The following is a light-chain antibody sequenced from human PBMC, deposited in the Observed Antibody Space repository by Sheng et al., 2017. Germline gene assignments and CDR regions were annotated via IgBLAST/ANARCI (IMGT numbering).Light chain of an antibody. V-gene: IGLV2-14*03. CDR1: SRDVGGYNY. CDR3: SSFTDSDTYV. CDR2: DVS. J-gene: IGLJ1*01. Sequence: QSALTQPASVSGSPGQSITISCTGTSRDVGGYNYVTWYQQHPGKAPKLMIYDVSNRPSGVSNRFSGSKSGNTASLTISGLQAEDEADYYCSSFTDSDTYVFGTGTKVTVL.